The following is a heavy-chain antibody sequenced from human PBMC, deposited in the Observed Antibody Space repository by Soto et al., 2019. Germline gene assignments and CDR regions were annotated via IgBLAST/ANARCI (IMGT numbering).Heavy chain of an antibody. Sequence: GGSLRLSCVGSGITFSNYWMNWVRQTPGKGLEWVANIKPDGSANAYVDSVKGRFTVSRDNAKNSLYLQMNSLRAEDTAVYFCAAWDISNPWGQGTRVTVS. CDR3: AAWDISNP. CDR2: IKPDGSAN. D-gene: IGHD2-15*01. J-gene: IGHJ5*02. V-gene: IGHV3-7*01. CDR1: GITFSNYW.